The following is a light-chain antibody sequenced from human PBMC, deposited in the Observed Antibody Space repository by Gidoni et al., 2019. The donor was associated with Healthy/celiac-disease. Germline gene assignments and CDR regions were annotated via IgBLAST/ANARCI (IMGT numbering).Light chain of an antibody. J-gene: IGKJ1*01. CDR3: QQYGSSPQT. Sequence: EMVLTKTPGTLSLSPGERATLYCRAIQSVSSRYLAWYQQKPGQAPRLLIYGASSRATGIPDRFSGSGSGTDFTLTISRLEPEDFAVYYCQQYGSSPQTFGQGTKVEIK. CDR1: QSVSSRY. V-gene: IGKV3-20*01. CDR2: GAS.